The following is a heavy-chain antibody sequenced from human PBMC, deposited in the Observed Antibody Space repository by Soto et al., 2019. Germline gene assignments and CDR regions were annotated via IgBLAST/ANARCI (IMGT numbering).Heavy chain of an antibody. Sequence: GESLRLSCVGSGFSFRDHSMNWVRQPPGKGLQWISYISSSSENIYYADSVKGRFTVSRDNAKNTLFLQMNSLRDDDSAIYYCARLPKGSVVTGWGQGSLVTVSS. D-gene: IGHD2-21*02. CDR1: GFSFRDHS. CDR2: ISSSSENI. J-gene: IGHJ4*01. CDR3: ARLPKGSVVTG. V-gene: IGHV3-48*02.